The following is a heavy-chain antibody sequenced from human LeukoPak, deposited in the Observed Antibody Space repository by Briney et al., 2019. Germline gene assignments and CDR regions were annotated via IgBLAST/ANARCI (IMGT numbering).Heavy chain of an antibody. CDR3: ARVVGGYDSARYYYYYMDV. D-gene: IGHD5-12*01. J-gene: IGHJ6*03. CDR2: IIPIFGTA. CDR1: GGTFSSYA. Sequence: GASVKVSCKASGGTFSSYAISWVRQAPGQGLEWMGGIIPIFGTANYAQKFQGRVTITADKSTSTAYMELSSLRSEDTAVYYCARVVGGYDSARYYYYYMDVWGKGTTVTVSS. V-gene: IGHV1-69*06.